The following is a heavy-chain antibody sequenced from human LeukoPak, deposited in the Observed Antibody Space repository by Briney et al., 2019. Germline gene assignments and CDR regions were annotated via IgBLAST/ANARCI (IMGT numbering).Heavy chain of an antibody. Sequence: SETLSLTCTVSNYSISSDYYWGWIRQPPGKGLEWIGSLFHSGTIYYTPSLKSRVTTSVDTSNNRFSLKLMSVTAADTAVYYCARATRPRGDFDYWGQGTLVTVSS. CDR3: ARATRPRGDFDY. J-gene: IGHJ4*02. CDR2: LFHSGTI. D-gene: IGHD6-6*01. CDR1: NYSISSDYY. V-gene: IGHV4-38-2*02.